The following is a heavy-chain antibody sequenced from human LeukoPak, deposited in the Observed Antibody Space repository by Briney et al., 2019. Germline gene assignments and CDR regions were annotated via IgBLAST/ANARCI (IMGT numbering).Heavy chain of an antibody. CDR3: ARWLQFYFDY. Sequence: SSETLSLTCTASGGSISSYYWSWIRQPPGKGLEWIGYIYYSGSTNYNPSLKSRVTISVDTSKNQCSLKLSSVTAADTAVYYCARWLQFYFDYWGQGTLVTVSS. CDR2: IYYSGST. J-gene: IGHJ4*02. V-gene: IGHV4-59*01. D-gene: IGHD5-24*01. CDR1: GGSISSYY.